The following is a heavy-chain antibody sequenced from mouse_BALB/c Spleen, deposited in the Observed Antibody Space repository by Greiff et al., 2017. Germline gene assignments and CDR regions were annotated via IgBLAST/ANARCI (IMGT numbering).Heavy chain of an antibody. J-gene: IGHJ3*01. Sequence: HVQLQQSGPGLVQPSQSLSITCTVSGFSLTSYGVHWVRQSPGKGLEWLGVIWSGGSTDYNAAFISRLSISKDNSKSQVFFKMNSLQANDTAIYYCSRTGDGYYGPWFAYWGQGTLVTVSA. CDR1: GFSLTSYG. V-gene: IGHV2-2*02. CDR3: SRTGDGYYGPWFAY. CDR2: IWSGGST. D-gene: IGHD2-3*01.